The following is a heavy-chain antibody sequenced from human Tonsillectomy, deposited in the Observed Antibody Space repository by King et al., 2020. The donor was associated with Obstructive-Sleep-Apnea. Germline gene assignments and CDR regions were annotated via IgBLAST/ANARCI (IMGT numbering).Heavy chain of an antibody. CDR1: GYTFTSYY. CDR3: ARRYSSSPRSPYGMDV. CDR2: INPSGGST. Sequence: QLVQSGAEVKKPGASVKVSCKASGYTFTSYYMHWVRQAPGQGLEWMGIINPSGGSTSYAQKFQGRVTMTRDTSTSTVYMGLSSLRSEDTAVYYCARRYSSSPRSPYGMDVWGQGTTVTVSS. J-gene: IGHJ6*02. D-gene: IGHD6-6*01. V-gene: IGHV1-46*01.